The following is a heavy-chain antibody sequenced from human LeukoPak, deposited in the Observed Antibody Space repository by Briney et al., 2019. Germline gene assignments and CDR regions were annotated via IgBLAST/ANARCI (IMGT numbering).Heavy chain of an antibody. CDR3: AREVYSYGLNYYYGMDV. CDR2: INIDGSST. CDR1: GFTFSSYW. Sequence: GGSLRLSCAASGFTFSSYWMHWVRQAPGKGLVWVSRINIDGSSTSYADSVKGRFTISRDNAKNSLYLQMNSLRAEDTAVYYCAREVYSYGLNYYYGMDVWGQGTTVTVSS. D-gene: IGHD5-18*01. V-gene: IGHV3-74*01. J-gene: IGHJ6*02.